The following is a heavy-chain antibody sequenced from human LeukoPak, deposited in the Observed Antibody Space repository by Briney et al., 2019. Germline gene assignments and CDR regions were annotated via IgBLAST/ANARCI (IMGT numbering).Heavy chain of an antibody. Sequence: PGGSLRLSCAASGFTFSSYSMNWVRQAPGKGLEWVSSISSSSSYIYYADSVKGRFTISRDNAKNSLYLQMNSLRAEDTAVYYCARVPGELRYFPPRGAFDYWGQGTLVTVSS. D-gene: IGHD3-9*01. V-gene: IGHV3-21*01. CDR1: GFTFSSYS. CDR2: ISSSSSYI. CDR3: ARVPGELRYFPPRGAFDY. J-gene: IGHJ4*02.